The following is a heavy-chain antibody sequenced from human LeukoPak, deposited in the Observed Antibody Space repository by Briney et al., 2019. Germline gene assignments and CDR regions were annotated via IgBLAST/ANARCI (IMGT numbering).Heavy chain of an antibody. CDR2: IKPNSGGK. J-gene: IGHJ2*01. V-gene: IGHV1-2*06. CDR1: GYTFTGYY. CDR3: ARDSGDVVAVIWYFEL. Sequence: ASVKVSCKASGYTFTGYYMHWVRQAPGQGLEWMGLIKPNSGGKNYAQKVQGRVTITRDTSISTAYMELNRLRSDDTAVYYCARDSGDVVAVIWYFELWGRDTLVTAS. D-gene: IGHD2-15*01.